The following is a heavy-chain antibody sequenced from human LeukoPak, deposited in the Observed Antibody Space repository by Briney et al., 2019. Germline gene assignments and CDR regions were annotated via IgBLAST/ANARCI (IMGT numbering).Heavy chain of an antibody. CDR3: AAEAVTNYFDY. Sequence: SETLSLTCTVSDGSISSSSYYWGWIRQPPGKGLEWIGSIYYSGSTYYNPSLKSRVTISVDTSKNQFSLKLSSVTAADTAVYYCAAEAVTNYFDYWGQGTLVPVSS. CDR1: DGSISSSSYY. J-gene: IGHJ4*02. V-gene: IGHV4-39*07. CDR2: IYYSGST. D-gene: IGHD4-11*01.